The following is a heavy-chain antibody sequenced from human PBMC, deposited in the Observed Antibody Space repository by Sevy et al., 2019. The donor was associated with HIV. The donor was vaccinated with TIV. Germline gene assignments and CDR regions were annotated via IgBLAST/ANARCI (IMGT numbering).Heavy chain of an antibody. V-gene: IGHV1-3*01. Sequence: ASVKVSCKASGYTFTSYAMHWVRQAPGQRLEWMGWINAGNGNTKYSQKFQGRVTITRDTSASTAYMELSSLRSEDTAVNYCARDRTLTIFGVARYYMDVWGKGTTVTVSS. CDR3: ARDRTLTIFGVARYYMDV. CDR1: GYTFTSYA. CDR2: INAGNGNT. D-gene: IGHD3-3*01. J-gene: IGHJ6*03.